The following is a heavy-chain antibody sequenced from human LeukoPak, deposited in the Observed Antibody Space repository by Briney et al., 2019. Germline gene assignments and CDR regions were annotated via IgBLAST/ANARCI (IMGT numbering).Heavy chain of an antibody. Sequence: GGALRLSCAASGFTFSSFSMNWVRQAPGKGLDGVSTGSVSGASTYYADSVKGRFTISRENSKNTLYLQMNSLRAEDTAVYYCAKKGYAGSGTYSYYFDYWGQGTLVTVSS. D-gene: IGHD3-10*01. CDR2: GSVSGAST. V-gene: IGHV3-23*01. J-gene: IGHJ4*02. CDR3: AKKGYAGSGTYSYYFDY. CDR1: GFTFSSFS.